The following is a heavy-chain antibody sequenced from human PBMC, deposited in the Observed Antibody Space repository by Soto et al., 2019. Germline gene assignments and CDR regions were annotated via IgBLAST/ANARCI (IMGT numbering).Heavy chain of an antibody. Sequence: EVQLLESGGGLVQPGGSLRLSCAASGFTFSSYAMSWVRQAPGKGLEWVSAISGSGGTTFYADSVKGRFTISRDNSKNTLSLKKNSESAEDTAVYYCEKGPEMSTIEGWFELWGPGTLVTVSS. CDR3: EKGPEMSTIEGWFEL. D-gene: IGHD5-12*01. CDR2: ISGSGGTT. J-gene: IGHJ5*02. V-gene: IGHV3-23*01. CDR1: GFTFSSYA.